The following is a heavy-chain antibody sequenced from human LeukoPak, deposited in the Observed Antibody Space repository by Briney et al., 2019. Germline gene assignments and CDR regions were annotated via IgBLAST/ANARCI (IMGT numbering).Heavy chain of an antibody. Sequence: ASVKVSCKASGGTFSSYAISWVRQAPGQGLEWMGGIIPIFGTANYAQKFQGRVTITTDESTSTAYMELSSLRSEDTAVYYCATSAAMGGGWFDPWGQGTLVTVSS. CDR2: IIPIFGTA. J-gene: IGHJ5*02. D-gene: IGHD2-2*01. V-gene: IGHV1-69*05. CDR3: ATSAAMGGGWFDP. CDR1: GGTFSSYA.